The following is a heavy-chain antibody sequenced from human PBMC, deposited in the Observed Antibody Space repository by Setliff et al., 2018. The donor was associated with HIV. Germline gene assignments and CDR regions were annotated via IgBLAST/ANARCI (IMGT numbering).Heavy chain of an antibody. Sequence: SETLSLTCTVSGGPFSSSSYYWGWIRQPPGKGLEWIGRLRPSGNTYYNPSLKRRVTISVDTSKNQFSLNLSSVTAADTAVYYCARHGAFYYYYYMDVWGKGTTVTVSS. V-gene: IGHV4-39*01. J-gene: IGHJ6*03. CDR3: ARHGAFYYYYYMDV. CDR2: LRPSGNT. CDR1: GGPFSSSSYY.